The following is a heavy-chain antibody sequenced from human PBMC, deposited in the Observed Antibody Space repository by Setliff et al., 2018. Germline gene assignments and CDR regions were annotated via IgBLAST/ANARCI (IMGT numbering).Heavy chain of an antibody. V-gene: IGHV1-18*01. CDR3: ARGGAGLDD. CDR2: ISAYNSNK. J-gene: IGHJ4*02. Sequence: ASVKVSCKAYGYTFSRNYITWVRQAPGRGLEWMGWISAYNSNKKFAQKLQGRVTMTTDTSTSTVYMELRSLRVDDTAVYYCARGGAGLDDWGQGTLVTVS. CDR1: GYTFSRNY.